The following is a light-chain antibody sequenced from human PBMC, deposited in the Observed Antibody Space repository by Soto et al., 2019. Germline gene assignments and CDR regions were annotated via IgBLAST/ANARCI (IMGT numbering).Light chain of an antibody. Sequence: EIVLTQSPGTLSLSPGERATLSCLASQSVSSYLAWYQQKPGQAPRLLIYDASNRATGIPARFSGSGSGTDFTLTISRLEPEDFAVYYCQQYGGSPRTFGQGTKVDIK. CDR1: QSVSSY. V-gene: IGKV3-20*01. CDR2: DAS. CDR3: QQYGGSPRT. J-gene: IGKJ1*01.